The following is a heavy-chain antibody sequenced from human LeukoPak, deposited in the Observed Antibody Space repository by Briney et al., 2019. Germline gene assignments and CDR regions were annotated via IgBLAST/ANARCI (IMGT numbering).Heavy chain of an antibody. J-gene: IGHJ4*02. D-gene: IGHD2-2*01. V-gene: IGHV1-2*02. CDR3: ARGGYVVPSAVDY. Sequence: ASVKVSCKASGYTFTGYYMHWVRQAPGQGLEWMGWINPNSGRTNYAQKFQGRVTMTRDTSISTAYMELSRLRSDEAAVYYCARGGYVVPSAVDYWGQGTLVTVSS. CDR1: GYTFTGYY. CDR2: INPNSGRT.